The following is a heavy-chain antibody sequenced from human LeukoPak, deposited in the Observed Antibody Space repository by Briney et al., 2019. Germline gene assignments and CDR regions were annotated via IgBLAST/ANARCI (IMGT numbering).Heavy chain of an antibody. CDR1: GFTFSSYG. Sequence: GGSLRLSCAASGFTFSSYGMHWVRQAPGKGLEWVAVISYDGSNKYYADSVKGRFTISRDNSKNTPYLQMNSLRAEDTAVYYCAKEWEYYYDYWGQGTLVTVSS. CDR3: AKEWEYYYDY. CDR2: ISYDGSNK. J-gene: IGHJ4*02. V-gene: IGHV3-30*18. D-gene: IGHD1-26*01.